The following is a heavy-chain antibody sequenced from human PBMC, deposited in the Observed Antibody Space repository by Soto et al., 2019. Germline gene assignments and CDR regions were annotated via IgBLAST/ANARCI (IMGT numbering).Heavy chain of an antibody. Sequence: PGGSLRLSCAASGFTFSSYAMSWVRQDPGKGLEWVSAISGSGGSTYYADSVKGRFTISRDNSKNTLYLQMNSLRAEDTAVYYCAKDRGYSSSWIGWFDPWGQGTLVTVSS. CDR3: AKDRGYSSSWIGWFDP. CDR1: GFTFSSYA. CDR2: ISGSGGST. J-gene: IGHJ5*02. D-gene: IGHD6-13*01. V-gene: IGHV3-23*01.